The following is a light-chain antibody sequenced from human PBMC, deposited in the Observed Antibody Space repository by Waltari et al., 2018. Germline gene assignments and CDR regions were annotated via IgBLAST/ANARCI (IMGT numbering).Light chain of an antibody. Sequence: EIVLPQSPGTLSLSPGESATLSCRTSQSVTRALAWYQQKPGQAPRLLIYGASNRATGIPDGCSGSGSGTDVRFTISSLESEEFAVDYCHPYLRLRVTCGQGTKVEVK. CDR1: QSVTRA. V-gene: IGKV3-20*01. CDR2: GAS. J-gene: IGKJ1*01. CDR3: HPYLRLRVT.